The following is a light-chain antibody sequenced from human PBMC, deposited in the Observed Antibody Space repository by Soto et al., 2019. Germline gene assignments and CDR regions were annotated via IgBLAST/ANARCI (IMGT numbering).Light chain of an antibody. J-gene: IGKJ2*01. CDR3: QHYNNATYT. CDR1: QGISNY. V-gene: IGKV1-27*01. Sequence: DIQMTQSPSSLSASVGDRVTITCRASQGISNYLAWYQQKPGKVPKLLIYSASTLQSGVPSRLSGSGSGTDFTLTISSLEPEDVATYYCQHYNNATYTFGQGTKVDIX. CDR2: SAS.